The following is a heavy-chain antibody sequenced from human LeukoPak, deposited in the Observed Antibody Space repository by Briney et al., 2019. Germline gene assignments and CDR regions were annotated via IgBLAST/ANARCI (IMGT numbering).Heavy chain of an antibody. CDR2: IIPILGIA. Sequence: ASVKVTCKASGGTFSRYAISWVRQAPGQGLEWMGRIIPILGIANYAQKLQGRVTITADKSTSTAYMELSSLRSEDTAVYYCARDEAAPITMVRGVYNWFDPWGQGTLVTVSS. CDR1: GGTFSRYA. D-gene: IGHD3-10*01. J-gene: IGHJ5*02. V-gene: IGHV1-69*04. CDR3: ARDEAAPITMVRGVYNWFDP.